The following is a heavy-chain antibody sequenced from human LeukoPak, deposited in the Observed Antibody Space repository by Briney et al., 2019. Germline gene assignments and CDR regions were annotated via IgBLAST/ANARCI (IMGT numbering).Heavy chain of an antibody. CDR1: GYPLGKNYY. J-gene: IGHJ4*02. CDR2: IYGTRST. CDR3: ARYDSRGSASTRFDY. D-gene: IGHD3-16*01. V-gene: IGHV4-38-2*01. Sequence: PSETLSLTCAVSGYPLGKNYYWGWIRQPPGKGLEWIGRIYGTRSTSYNPSLMTRVTMSVDTSRNHFSLQLTSVTAADTAVYYCARYDSRGSASTRFDYWGQGILVTISS.